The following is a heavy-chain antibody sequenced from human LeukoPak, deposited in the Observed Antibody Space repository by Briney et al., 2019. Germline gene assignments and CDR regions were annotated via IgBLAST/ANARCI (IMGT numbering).Heavy chain of an antibody. CDR3: ARQRSPIRNFYSYGVDV. J-gene: IGHJ6*02. Sequence: SETLSLTCTVSGGSISGYYWSWIRQPPGKGLEWIGYISYSGITNYNPSLKSRVTISIDTSKDQFSLNLSSVTAADTAVYYCARQRSPIRNFYSYGVDVWGQGTTVTVSS. V-gene: IGHV4-59*08. CDR1: GGSISGYY. CDR2: ISYSGIT. D-gene: IGHD2/OR15-2a*01.